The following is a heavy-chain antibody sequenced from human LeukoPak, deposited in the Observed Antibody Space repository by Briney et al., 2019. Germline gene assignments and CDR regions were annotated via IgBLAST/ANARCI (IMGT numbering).Heavy chain of an antibody. J-gene: IGHJ4*02. V-gene: IGHV4-30-4*01. CDR2: IFYNGRT. CDR1: GVSIKSNDYY. Sequence: PSETLSLTCAVSGVSIKSNDYYWSWIRQSPGQGLEWISHIFYNGRTYYNPSLKSRVSISVDTSKNQFSLRLSSVTAADTAVYFCARCVAGDYVGNYYFDNWGQGTLVTVSS. D-gene: IGHD2-21*01. CDR3: ARCVAGDYVGNYYFDN.